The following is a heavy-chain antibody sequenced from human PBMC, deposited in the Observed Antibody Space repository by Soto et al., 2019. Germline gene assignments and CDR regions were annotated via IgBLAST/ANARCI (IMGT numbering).Heavy chain of an antibody. J-gene: IGHJ4*02. CDR1: GYTFTNYG. CDR2: INTYNGNT. D-gene: IGHD4-4*01. Sequence: QVHLVQSGPEVKKPGASVRVSCRASGYTFTNYGIGWVRQAPGQGLEWMGWINTYNGNTNYAQKFRGRLTMTTDTSTTTAYMELRSLKSADTAMYYCAKDGVHPTATVTGGYWGQGTLVTVSS. V-gene: IGHV1-18*01. CDR3: AKDGVHPTATVTGGY.